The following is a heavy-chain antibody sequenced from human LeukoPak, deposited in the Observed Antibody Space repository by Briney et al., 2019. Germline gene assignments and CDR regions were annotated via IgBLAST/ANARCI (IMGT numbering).Heavy chain of an antibody. J-gene: IGHJ4*02. D-gene: IGHD3-9*01. V-gene: IGHV3-48*01. CDR1: GFTFNTYS. CDR3: ARDSDWAFDY. Sequence: GGSLRLSCAASGFTFNTYSMSWVRKAPGKGLEWLSYVKSGNYDIQYADSVTGRFTVSRDSATNSLYLQMNDLKAEDTAVYYCARDSDWAFDYWGQGTLVTVSS. CDR2: VKSGNYDI.